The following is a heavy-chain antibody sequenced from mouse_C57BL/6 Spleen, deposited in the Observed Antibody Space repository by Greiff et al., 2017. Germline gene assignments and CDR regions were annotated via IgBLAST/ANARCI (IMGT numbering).Heavy chain of an antibody. J-gene: IGHJ1*03. CDR2: IYPRDGST. V-gene: IGHV1-78*01. D-gene: IGHD2-4*01. CDR1: GYTFTDHT. Sequence: QVQLQQSDAELVKPGASVKISCKVSGYTFTDHTIHWMKQRPEQGLEWIGYIYPRDGSTKYNEKFKGKATLTADKSSSTAYMQLNSLTSEDSAVYFCAVNYEYDGYYWYFDVWGTGTTVTVSS. CDR3: AVNYEYDGYYWYFDV.